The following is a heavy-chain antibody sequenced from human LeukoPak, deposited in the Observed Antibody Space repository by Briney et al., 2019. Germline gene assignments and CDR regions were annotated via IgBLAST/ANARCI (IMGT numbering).Heavy chain of an antibody. CDR3: ARYDSSGYYYANEAFDI. D-gene: IGHD3-22*01. Sequence: SETLSLTCTVSGGSISSGGYYWSWIRQHPGKGLEWIGYIYYSGSTYYNPSLKSRVTISVDTSKNQFSLKLSSVTAADTAVYYCARYDSSGYYYANEAFDIWGQGTMVTVSS. J-gene: IGHJ3*02. CDR1: GGSISSGGYY. CDR2: IYYSGST. V-gene: IGHV4-31*03.